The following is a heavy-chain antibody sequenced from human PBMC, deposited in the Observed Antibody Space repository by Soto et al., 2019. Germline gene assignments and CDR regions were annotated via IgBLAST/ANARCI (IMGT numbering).Heavy chain of an antibody. CDR3: ARVWGGAFDI. Sequence: PSGTLSLTCTVSGGSISSYYWSWIRQPPGKGLEWIGYIYYSGSTNYNPSLKSRVTISVDTSKNQFSPKLSSVTAADTAVYYCARVWGGAFDIWGQGTMVTVSS. CDR1: GGSISSYY. V-gene: IGHV4-59*01. J-gene: IGHJ3*02. D-gene: IGHD3-10*01. CDR2: IYYSGST.